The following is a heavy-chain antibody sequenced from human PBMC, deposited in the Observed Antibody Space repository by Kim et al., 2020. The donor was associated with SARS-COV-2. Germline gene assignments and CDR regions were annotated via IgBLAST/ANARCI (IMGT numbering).Heavy chain of an antibody. D-gene: IGHD3-22*01. CDR2: IYYSGST. V-gene: IGHV4-39*01. CDR3: ARQPYQDSSGYYFGIVYFDF. Sequence: SETLSLTCTVSDGSISSSSYYWGWIRQSPGKGLEWIGSIYYSGSTNHNPSLKSRVTMSVDMSKNQFSLKLRSVTAADAALYYCARQPYQDSSGYYFGIVYFDFWGQGALVTVSS. CDR1: DGSISSSSYY. J-gene: IGHJ4*02.